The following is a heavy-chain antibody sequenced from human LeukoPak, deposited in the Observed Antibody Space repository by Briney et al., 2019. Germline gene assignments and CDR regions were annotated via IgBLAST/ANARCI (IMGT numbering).Heavy chain of an antibody. V-gene: IGHV1-24*01. Sequence: GASVKVSCKVSGYTLTELSMHWVRQAPGKGLEWMGGFDPEDGETIYAQKFQGRVTMTEDTSTDTAYMELSSLRSEDTAVYYCATFPNDKGYFDYWGQGTLVTVSS. D-gene: IGHD3-9*01. CDR3: ATFPNDKGYFDY. CDR2: FDPEDGET. J-gene: IGHJ4*02. CDR1: GYTLTELS.